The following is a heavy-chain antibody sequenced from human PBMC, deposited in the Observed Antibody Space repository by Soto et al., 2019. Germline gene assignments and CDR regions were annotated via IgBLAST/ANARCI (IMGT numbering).Heavy chain of an antibody. J-gene: IGHJ5*02. CDR1: GFTVSNNH. CDR3: AREGSRGWLNWFDP. Sequence: GGSLRLSCAASGFTVSNNHMTWVRQAAGKGLELVSFVHGGGSTSYADSVKGRFTISRDNSKNTLYLQMDSLRAEDTAVYYCAREGSRGWLNWFDPWGQGTLVTVSS. D-gene: IGHD6-19*01. V-gene: IGHV3-66*01. CDR2: VHGGGST.